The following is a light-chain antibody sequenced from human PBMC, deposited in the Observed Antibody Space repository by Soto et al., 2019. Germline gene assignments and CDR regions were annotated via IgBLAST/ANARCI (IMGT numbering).Light chain of an antibody. Sequence: EIVLTQSPATLFLSPGERATLSCRASQSVSRNLAWYQQKPGQAPRLLIYDASNRATGIPARFSGSGSVTDFTLTISSLEPEDFAVYYCQQRSNWPAITFGQGTRLEIK. CDR1: QSVSRN. J-gene: IGKJ5*01. CDR3: QQRSNWPAIT. CDR2: DAS. V-gene: IGKV3-11*01.